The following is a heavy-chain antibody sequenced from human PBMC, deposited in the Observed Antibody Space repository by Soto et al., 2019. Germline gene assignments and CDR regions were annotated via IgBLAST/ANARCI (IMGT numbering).Heavy chain of an antibody. CDR2: IYYSGST. J-gene: IGHJ4*02. Sequence: QVQLQESGPGLVKPSQTLSLTCTVSGGSISSGGYYWSWIRQHPGKGLEWIGYIYYSGSTSYNPSHKSRVTISVDTSKNQFSLKLSSVTAADTAVYYCAREGYGEGFDYWGQGTLVIVSS. V-gene: IGHV4-31*03. D-gene: IGHD3-10*01. CDR1: GGSISSGGYY. CDR3: AREGYGEGFDY.